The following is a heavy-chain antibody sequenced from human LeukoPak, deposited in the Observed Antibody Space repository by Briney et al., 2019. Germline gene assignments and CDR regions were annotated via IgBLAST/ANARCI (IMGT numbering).Heavy chain of an antibody. Sequence: GSRRLACAAEGFSFSVFAMSWVRRTPGEGRGWVSGISGRGDKTLYAASLKVRFTISRDNSKTTLYLEMNSLSVEDTAIYYCAKMKGHPLPKYYMDVWGQGTTVTVSS. D-gene: IGHD2/OR15-2a*01. V-gene: IGHV3-23*01. CDR3: AKMKGHPLPKYYMDV. CDR2: ISGRGDKT. CDR1: GFSFSVFA. J-gene: IGHJ6*01.